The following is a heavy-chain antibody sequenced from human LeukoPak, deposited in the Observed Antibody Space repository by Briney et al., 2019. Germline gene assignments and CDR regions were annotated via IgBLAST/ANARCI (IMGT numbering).Heavy chain of an antibody. CDR1: GGTFSSYA. V-gene: IGHV1-69*13. D-gene: IGHD2-2*01. CDR3: ARDYCSSTSCLFDY. Sequence: ASVKVSCKASGGTFSSYAISWVRQAPGQGLEWMGGIIPIFGTANYAQKFQGRVTITADESTSTAYMELSSLRSDDTAVYYCARDYCSSTSCLFDYWGQGTLVTVSS. CDR2: IIPIFGTA. J-gene: IGHJ4*02.